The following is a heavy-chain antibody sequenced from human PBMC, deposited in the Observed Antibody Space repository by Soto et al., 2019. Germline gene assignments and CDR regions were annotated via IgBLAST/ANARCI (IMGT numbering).Heavy chain of an antibody. CDR3: ASSNEGDNVLAL. CDR1: GGTFSSYA. D-gene: IGHD3-3*02. J-gene: IGHJ6*02. Sequence: QVQQVQSGAEVKKPGSSVKVFCKASGGTFSSYAISWVRQAPGQGLEWMGGIIPIFGTANYAQKFQGRVTISADESTSTANMELSSLTSEDTAVYYCASSNEGDNVLALWGQGTTVTVSS. V-gene: IGHV1-69*12. CDR2: IIPIFGTA.